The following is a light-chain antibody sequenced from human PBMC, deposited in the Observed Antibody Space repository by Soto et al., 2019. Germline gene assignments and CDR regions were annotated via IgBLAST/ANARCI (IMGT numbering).Light chain of an antibody. J-gene: IGKJ1*01. CDR2: YAS. V-gene: IGKV3D-15*01. CDR1: QSVRTN. CDR3: QQYYSTPWT. Sequence: EVMMTQFPDTVSVPAGETVTLSCGASQSVRTNLAWYQQRPGQAPRLLIHYASTRASDIPARFGGSGSGTEFTLTISSLQAEDVAVYYCQQYYSTPWTFGQGTKVDIK.